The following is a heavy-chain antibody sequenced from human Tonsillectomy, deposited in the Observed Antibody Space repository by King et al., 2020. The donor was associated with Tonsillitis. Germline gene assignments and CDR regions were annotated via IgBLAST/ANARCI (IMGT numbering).Heavy chain of an antibody. V-gene: IGHV4-59*01. CDR1: GGSISSYY. Sequence: QLQESGPGLVKPSETLSLTCTVSGGSISSYYWSWIRHPPGEGLEWIGYIHYGGSPNYNPTPKSRVTISVDTSKNQFSLSLSSVTAADTAVYYCARDLYSGSFDYWGQGTLVTVSS. D-gene: IGHD1-26*01. CDR3: ARDLYSGSFDY. CDR2: IHYGGSP. J-gene: IGHJ4*02.